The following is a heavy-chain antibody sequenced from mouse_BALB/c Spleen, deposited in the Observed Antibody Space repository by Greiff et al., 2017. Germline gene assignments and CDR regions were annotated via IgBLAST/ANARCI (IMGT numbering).Heavy chain of an antibody. CDR2: ISYDGSN. Sequence: EVKLVESGPGLVKPSQSLSLTCSVTGYSITSGYYWNWIRQFPGNKLEWMGYISYDGSNNYNPSLKNRISITRDTSKNQFFLKLNSVTTEDTATYYCARGGDRDYYAMDYWGQGTSVTVSS. J-gene: IGHJ4*01. V-gene: IGHV3-6*02. CDR1: GYSITSGYY. D-gene: IGHD2-14*01. CDR3: ARGGDRDYYAMDY.